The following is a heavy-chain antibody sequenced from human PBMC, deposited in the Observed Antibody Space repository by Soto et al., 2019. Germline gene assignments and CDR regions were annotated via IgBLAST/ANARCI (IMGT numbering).Heavy chain of an antibody. D-gene: IGHD3-22*01. J-gene: IGHJ6*02. V-gene: IGHV2-5*02. Sequence: QITLKESGPTLVEPTQTLTLTCSFSGFSLSTSGVGVGWIRQPPGKALEWLALIYWDDDKRYSPSLKSRLTITKDTSKNQVFLIMTNMDPVDTATYYCAHDVIGAYGMDVWGQGTTVTVSS. CDR2: IYWDDDK. CDR1: GFSLSTSGVG. CDR3: AHDVIGAYGMDV.